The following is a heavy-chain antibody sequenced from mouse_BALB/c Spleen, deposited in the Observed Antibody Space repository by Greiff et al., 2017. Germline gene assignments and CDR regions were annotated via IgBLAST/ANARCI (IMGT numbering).Heavy chain of an antibody. D-gene: IGHD2-4*01. CDR3: ARWYDFGYAMDY. CDR1: GFTFSSFG. CDR2: ISSGSSTI. J-gene: IGHJ4*01. Sequence: VQLKESGGGLVQPGGSRKLSCAASGFTFSSFGMHWVRQAPEKGLEWVAYISSGSSTIYYADTVKGRFTISRDNPKNTLFLQMTSLRSEDTAMYYCARWYDFGYAMDYWGQGTSVTVSS. V-gene: IGHV5-17*02.